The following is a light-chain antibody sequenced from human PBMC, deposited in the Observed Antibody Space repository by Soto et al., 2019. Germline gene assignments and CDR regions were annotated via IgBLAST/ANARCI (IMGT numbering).Light chain of an antibody. CDR1: QALLRSNGYNY. CDR3: MQAVQTPIT. J-gene: IGKJ5*01. CDR2: GGS. Sequence: DIVMTQSTLSRTVTPGEPASISCRSSQALLRSNGYNYFNWYLQRPGQSPHLLIYGGSNVAPGVPDRFSGSGSGTDFTLKISRVEADDVGVYYCMQAVQTPITFGQGTRLEIK. V-gene: IGKV2-28*01.